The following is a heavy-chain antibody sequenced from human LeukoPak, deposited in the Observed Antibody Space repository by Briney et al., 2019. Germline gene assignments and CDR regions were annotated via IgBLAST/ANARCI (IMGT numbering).Heavy chain of an antibody. Sequence: GASVKVSCKASGYTFTAYYMHWVRQAPGQRLEWMGWINPSRGGTNYAQKFQGRVIMTWDTSISTASMELSGLRSDDTAVYYCSRGPHWDPHFDFWGQGTLVTVSS. CDR1: GYTFTAYY. CDR3: SRGPHWDPHFDF. D-gene: IGHD7-27*01. V-gene: IGHV1-2*02. CDR2: INPSRGGT. J-gene: IGHJ4*02.